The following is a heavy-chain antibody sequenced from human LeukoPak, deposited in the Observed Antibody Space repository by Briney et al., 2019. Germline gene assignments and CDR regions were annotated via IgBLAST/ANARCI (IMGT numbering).Heavy chain of an antibody. CDR3: ARLGTDYYGSGIHP. D-gene: IGHD3-10*01. Sequence: SETLSLTCTVSGGSISSYYWSWIRQPPGKGLEWIGYIYYSRSTNYNPSLKSRVTISVDTSKNQFSLKLSSVTAADTAVYYCARLGTDYYGSGIHPWGQGTLVTVSS. CDR2: IYYSRST. J-gene: IGHJ5*02. V-gene: IGHV4-59*08. CDR1: GGSISSYY.